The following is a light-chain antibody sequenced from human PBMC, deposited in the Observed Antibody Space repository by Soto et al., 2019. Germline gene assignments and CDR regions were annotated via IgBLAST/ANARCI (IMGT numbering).Light chain of an antibody. Sequence: QSALTQPASVSGSHVQSITISCTGTSSDVGGYNYVPWYQQHPGKAPKLMIYDVSNRPSGVSNRFSGSKSGNTASLTISGLQAEDEADYYCSSYTSSSTRVFGTGTKVTVL. CDR2: DVS. CDR3: SSYTSSSTRV. J-gene: IGLJ1*01. CDR1: SSDVGGYNY. V-gene: IGLV2-14*01.